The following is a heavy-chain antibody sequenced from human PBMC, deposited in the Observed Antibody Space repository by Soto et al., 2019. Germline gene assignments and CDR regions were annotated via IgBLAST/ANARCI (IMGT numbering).Heavy chain of an antibody. J-gene: IGHJ6*02. CDR2: IKSKTDGGTT. D-gene: IGHD3-10*01. CDR3: TTHPEPYYGPTPRYYGMDV. Sequence: GGSLRLSCAASGFTFSNAWMNWVRQAPGKGLEWVGRIKSKTDGGTTDYAAPVKGRFTISRDDSKNTLYLQMNSLKTEDTAVYYCTTHPEPYYGPTPRYYGMDVWGQGTTVTVSS. V-gene: IGHV3-15*07. CDR1: GFTFSNAW.